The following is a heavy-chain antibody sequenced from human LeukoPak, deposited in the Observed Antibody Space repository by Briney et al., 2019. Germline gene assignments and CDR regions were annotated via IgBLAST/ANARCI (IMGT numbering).Heavy chain of an antibody. V-gene: IGHV4-39*01. CDR3: ARHRIGVDPSSTSAYNWFDP. CDR2: IYYSGST. Sequence: SETLSLTCTVSGGSISSSSYYWGWIRQPPGKGREWIGSIYYSGSTYYNPSLKSRVTISVDTSKNQFSLKLSSVTAADTAVYYCARHRIGVDPSSTSAYNWFDPWGQGTLVTVSS. CDR1: GGSISSSSYY. J-gene: IGHJ5*02. D-gene: IGHD2-2*01.